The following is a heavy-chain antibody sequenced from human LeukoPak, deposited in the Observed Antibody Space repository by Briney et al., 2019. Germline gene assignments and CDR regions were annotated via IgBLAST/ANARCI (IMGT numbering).Heavy chain of an antibody. CDR2: INHSGST. CDR3: ARSSDYGDYGY. CDR1: GGSFRGYY. Sequence: SETLSLTCAVYGGSFRGYYWSWIRQPPGKGLEWIGEINHSGSTNYNPSLKSRVTISVDTSKNQFSLKLSSVTAADTAVYYCARSSDYGDYGYWGQGTLVTVSS. D-gene: IGHD4-17*01. V-gene: IGHV4-34*01. J-gene: IGHJ4*02.